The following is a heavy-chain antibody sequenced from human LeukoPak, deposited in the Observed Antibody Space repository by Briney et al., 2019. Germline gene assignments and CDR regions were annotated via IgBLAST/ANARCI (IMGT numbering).Heavy chain of an antibody. D-gene: IGHD1-26*01. V-gene: IGHV4-59*08. J-gene: IGHJ5*02. CDR3: ARLQVGATSDL. Sequence: PSETLSLTCTVSGGSLSSYYWSWIRQPPGKGLEWIGFIDYSGSTNYSPSLKSRVTISVDTSKNNFSLKLSSVTAAETAVYYCARLQVGATSDLWGQGALVTVSS. CDR2: IDYSGST. CDR1: GGSLSSYY.